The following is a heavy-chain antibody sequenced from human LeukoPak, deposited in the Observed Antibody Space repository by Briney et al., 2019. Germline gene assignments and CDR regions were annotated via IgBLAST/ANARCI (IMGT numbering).Heavy chain of an antibody. J-gene: IGHJ4*02. CDR3: ASGHYDSSGYYYPFDY. D-gene: IGHD3-22*01. CDR2: IYYSGST. V-gene: IGHV4-39*01. Sequence: SETLSLTCTVSGGSIRSSSYYRGGIRQTPGKGLEWIGSIYYSGSTYYNPSLKSRVTISVDTSKNQVSLRLSSVTAADTAVYYCASGHYDSSGYYYPFDYWGQGTQVTVSS. CDR1: GGSIRSSSYY.